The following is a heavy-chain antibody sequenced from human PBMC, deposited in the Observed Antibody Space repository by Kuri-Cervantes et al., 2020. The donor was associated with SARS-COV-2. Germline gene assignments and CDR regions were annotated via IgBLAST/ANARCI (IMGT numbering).Heavy chain of an antibody. J-gene: IGHJ5*02. CDR1: GNSLSSGDYY. CDR2: IFYSGSA. Sequence: SETLSLTCTVSGNSLSSGDYYWTWVRQPPGKGLEWIGNIFYSGSASYNPSLKSRLTMSLDMSKSQFSLKLNSVTAADTAVYYCARATVVNWFDPWGQGTLVTVSS. D-gene: IGHD4-23*01. CDR3: ARATVVNWFDP. V-gene: IGHV4-30-4*08.